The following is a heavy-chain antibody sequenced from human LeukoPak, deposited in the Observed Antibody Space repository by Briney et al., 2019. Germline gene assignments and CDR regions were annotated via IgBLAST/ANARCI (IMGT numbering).Heavy chain of an antibody. CDR1: GFTFSSYE. CDR2: ISSSGSTI. D-gene: IGHD3-10*01. Sequence: GGSLRLSCAASGFTFSSYEMNWVRQAPGKGLEWVSYISSSGSTIYYADSVKGRFTISRDNAKNSLYLQMNSLRAADTAVYYCAREEGPYYYGSGSYYKKWWSTEERVDFDYWGQGTLVTVSS. J-gene: IGHJ4*02. CDR3: AREEGPYYYGSGSYYKKWWSTEERVDFDY. V-gene: IGHV3-48*03.